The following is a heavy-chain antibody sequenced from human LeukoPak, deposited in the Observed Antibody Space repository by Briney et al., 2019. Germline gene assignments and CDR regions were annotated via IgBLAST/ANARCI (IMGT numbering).Heavy chain of an antibody. D-gene: IGHD1-20*01. V-gene: IGHV3-23*01. CDR3: AKSMWGTTVITRIDY. CDR2: ISGSGGST. CDR1: GFTFSSYA. J-gene: IGHJ4*02. Sequence: GGSLILCCAASGFTFSSYAVSWGRQARGKGLEWVSAISGSGGSTYYADSVKDRFTISRDNSKNTLYLQMNSLRAEDTAVYYCAKSMWGTTVITRIDYWGQGTLVTVSS.